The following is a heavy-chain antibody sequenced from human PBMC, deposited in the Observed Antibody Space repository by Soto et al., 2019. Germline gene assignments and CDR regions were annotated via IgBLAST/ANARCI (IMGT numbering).Heavy chain of an antibody. CDR3: ARAFERSAMGP. CDR2: IAYSGDT. V-gene: IGHV4-31*11. CDR1: GAYISGADSY. Sequence: SETLSLTCVVSGAYISGADSYWFWIWKLPGKGLEWIGYIAYSGDTYYNPSLRRRVTISADRSETKFSLPLKSVRAADTAVYVGARAFERSAMGPWGQGASVNVSS. J-gene: IGHJ5*02. D-gene: IGHD3-9*01.